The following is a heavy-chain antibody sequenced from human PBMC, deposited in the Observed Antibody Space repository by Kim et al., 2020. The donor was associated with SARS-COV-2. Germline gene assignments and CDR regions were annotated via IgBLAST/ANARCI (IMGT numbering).Heavy chain of an antibody. CDR2: IYYSGST. CDR3: ARHTTRLGPRYFDY. D-gene: IGHD7-27*01. V-gene: IGHV4-39*01. Sequence: SETLSLTCTVSGGSISSSSYYWGWIRQPPGKGLEWIGSIYYSGSTYYNPSLKSRVTISVDTSKNQFSLKLSSVTAADTAVYYCARHTTRLGPRYFDYWGQGTLVTVSS. CDR1: GGSISSSSYY. J-gene: IGHJ4*02.